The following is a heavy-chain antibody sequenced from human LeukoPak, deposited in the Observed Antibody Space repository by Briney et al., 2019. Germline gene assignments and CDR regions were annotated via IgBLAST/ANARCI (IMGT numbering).Heavy chain of an antibody. Sequence: ASVKVSCKASRYTFTRYAMNWVRQAPGQGLEWMGWINTNTGNPTYAQGFTGRFVFSLDTSVSTAYLQISSLKAEDTAVYYCAREVAVAGPNWFDPWGQGTLVTVSS. CDR1: RYTFTRYA. CDR3: AREVAVAGPNWFDP. V-gene: IGHV7-4-1*02. J-gene: IGHJ5*02. D-gene: IGHD6-19*01. CDR2: INTNTGNP.